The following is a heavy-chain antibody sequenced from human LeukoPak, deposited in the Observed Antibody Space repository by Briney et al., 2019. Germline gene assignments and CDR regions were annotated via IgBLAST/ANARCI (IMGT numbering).Heavy chain of an antibody. CDR2: ISGGGISS. V-gene: IGHV3-23*01. Sequence: GGSLRLSCAASGFTFSNYAMNWVRQAPGKGLEWVSGISGGGISSYYADSVKGRFTISRDNAKNSLYLQMNSLRAEDTAVYYCGRDGSGSPDYWGQGTLVTVSS. J-gene: IGHJ4*02. D-gene: IGHD1-26*01. CDR3: GRDGSGSPDY. CDR1: GFTFSNYA.